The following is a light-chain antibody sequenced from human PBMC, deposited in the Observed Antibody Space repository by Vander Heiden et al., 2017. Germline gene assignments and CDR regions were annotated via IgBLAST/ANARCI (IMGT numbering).Light chain of an antibody. V-gene: IGKV4-1*01. J-gene: IGKJ4*01. Sequence: DIVMTQSPDSLAVTLVERATIHRKSSQSVLWASNKKNYLAWYQQKPGQPPMVLIYWASTRESGVPDRFSGSGSETDFTLTISSLQAEDMAVYYCQQYYSSPLTFGVGPKVEIK. CDR2: WAS. CDR1: QSVLWASNKKNY. CDR3: QQYYSSPLT.